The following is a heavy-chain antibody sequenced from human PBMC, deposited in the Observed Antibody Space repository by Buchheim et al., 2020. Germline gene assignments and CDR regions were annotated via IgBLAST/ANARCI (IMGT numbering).Heavy chain of an antibody. D-gene: IGHD6-13*01. CDR3: ARGCGREEAGYSSSDWFDP. V-gene: IGHV4-34*01. CDR1: GGSSSGYY. CDR2: INHSGST. Sequence: QVQLQQWGAGLLKPSETLSLTCAVYGGSSSGYYWSWIRQPPGKGLEWIGEINHSGSTNYNPSLKSRVTISVDTSKNQFSLKLSSVTAADTAVYYCARGCGREEAGYSSSDWFDPWGQGTL. J-gene: IGHJ5*02.